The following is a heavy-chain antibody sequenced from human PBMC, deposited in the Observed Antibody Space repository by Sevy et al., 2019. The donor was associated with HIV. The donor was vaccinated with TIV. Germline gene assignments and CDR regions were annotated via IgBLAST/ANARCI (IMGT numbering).Heavy chain of an antibody. CDR1: GGSISSYY. Sequence: SETLSLTCTVSGGSISSYYWSWIRQPPGKGLEWIGYIYYSGSTNYNPSLKSRFTISVDTSKNQFSLKLSSVTAADTAVYYCAGGMGYDFWGGYSLYDGMDVWGQGTTVTVSS. J-gene: IGHJ6*02. CDR3: AGGMGYDFWGGYSLYDGMDV. V-gene: IGHV4-59*01. D-gene: IGHD3-3*01. CDR2: IYYSGST.